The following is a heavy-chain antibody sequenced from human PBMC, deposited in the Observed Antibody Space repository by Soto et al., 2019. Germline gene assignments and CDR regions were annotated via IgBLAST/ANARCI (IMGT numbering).Heavy chain of an antibody. CDR3: AKDRKFGVVII. D-gene: IGHD3-3*01. J-gene: IGHJ4*02. CDR1: GFTFISYA. Sequence: GGSLGLSCAASGFTFISYAMSWVRQAPGKGLEWVSAISGSGGSTYYADSVKGRFTISRDNSKNTLYLQMNSLRAEDTAVYYCAKDRKFGVVIIGGQGTLVTVSS. CDR2: ISGSGGST. V-gene: IGHV3-23*01.